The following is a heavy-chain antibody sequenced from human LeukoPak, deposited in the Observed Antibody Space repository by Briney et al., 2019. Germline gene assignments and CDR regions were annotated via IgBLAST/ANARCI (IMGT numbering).Heavy chain of an antibody. J-gene: IGHJ3*02. CDR1: GGSISSYY. CDR3: ARGGLMGYSGYDLPDAFDI. CDR2: IYYSGST. V-gene: IGHV4-59*01. Sequence: PSETLSLTCTVSGGSISSYYWSWIRQPPGKGLEWIGYIYYSGSTNYNPSLKSRVTISVDTSKNQFSLKLSSVTAADTAVYYCARGGLMGYSGYDLPDAFDIWGQGTMVTVSS. D-gene: IGHD5-12*01.